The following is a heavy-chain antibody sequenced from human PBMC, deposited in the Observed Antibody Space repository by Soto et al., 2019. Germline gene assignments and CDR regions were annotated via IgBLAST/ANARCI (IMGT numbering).Heavy chain of an antibody. CDR3: ARFTVPTPQYYYGMEV. J-gene: IGHJ6*01. D-gene: IGHD4-17*01. CDR2: IIPIFGTA. V-gene: IGHV1-69*13. CDR1: GCTFSSYA. Sequence: ASVKVSCKASGCTFSSYAISWVRQAPGQGLEWMGGIIPIFGTANYAQKFQGRVTITADESTSTAYMELSSLRSEDTAVYYCARFTVPTPQYYYGMEVLGQGTTVIVSS.